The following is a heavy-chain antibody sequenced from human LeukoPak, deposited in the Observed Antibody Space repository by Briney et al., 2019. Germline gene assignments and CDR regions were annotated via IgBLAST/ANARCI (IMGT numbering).Heavy chain of an antibody. J-gene: IGHJ5*02. V-gene: IGHV3-23*01. D-gene: IGHD1-26*01. CDR3: AKPGGNGWELLHHLNWFDP. CDR2: ISGSGGST. Sequence: PGGSLRLSCAASGFTFSSYAMSWVRQAPGKGLEWVSAISGSGGSTYYADSVKGRFTISRDNSKNTLYLQMNSLRAEDTAVYYCAKPGGNGWELLHHLNWFDPWGQGALVTVSS. CDR1: GFTFSSYA.